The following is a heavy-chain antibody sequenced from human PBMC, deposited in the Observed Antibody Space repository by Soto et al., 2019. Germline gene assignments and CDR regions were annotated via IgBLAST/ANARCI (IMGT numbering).Heavy chain of an antibody. CDR2: IWYDGSNK. D-gene: IGHD6-13*01. V-gene: IGHV3-33*01. CDR3: ASSPDYYSSSWYGYLQH. J-gene: IGHJ1*01. Sequence: QVQLVESGGGVVQPGRSLRLSCAASGFTFSTYGMHWVRQAPGKGLEWVAVIWYDGSNKYYADSVKGRFTISRDNSQNTLYLQMNSLRAEDTAVYYCASSPDYYSSSWYGYLQHWGQGTLVTVAS. CDR1: GFTFSTYG.